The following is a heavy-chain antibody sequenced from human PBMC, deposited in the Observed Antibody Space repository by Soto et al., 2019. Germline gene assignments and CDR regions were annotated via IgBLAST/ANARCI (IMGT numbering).Heavy chain of an antibody. CDR2: INWDSDTI. V-gene: IGHV3-9*01. D-gene: IGHD2-21*01. J-gene: IGHJ3*02. Sequence: GGSLRLSCAASGFTFDDYAMHWVRQVPGKGLEWVAGINWDSDTIAYAASVRGRFTISRDNAKNSLYLQMNSLRAEDTAVYYCARVSGGDNGVAFDIWGQGTMVTVSS. CDR1: GFTFDDYA. CDR3: ARVSGGDNGVAFDI.